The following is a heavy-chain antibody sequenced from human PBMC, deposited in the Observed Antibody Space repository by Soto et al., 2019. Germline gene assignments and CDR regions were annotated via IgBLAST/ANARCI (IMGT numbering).Heavy chain of an antibody. D-gene: IGHD6-19*01. V-gene: IGHV3-30*03. CDR1: GFNFGVFG. CDR2: LSYEGSEE. CDR3: ALTRRSSLLEVAGPGFEC. Sequence: GGSLRLSCAASGFNFGVFGMHWVRQAPGKGLEWLSVLSYEGSEEYYADSVRGRFTISRDNSKNTLFPQMDSLRVDDTGVYYCALTRRSSLLEVAGPGFECWGQGTLVTVSS. J-gene: IGHJ4*02.